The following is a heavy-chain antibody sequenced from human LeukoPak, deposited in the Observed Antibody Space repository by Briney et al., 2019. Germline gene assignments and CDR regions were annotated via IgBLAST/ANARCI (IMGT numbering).Heavy chain of an antibody. D-gene: IGHD4-11*01. CDR1: GYTFTSYG. Sequence: ASVKVSCKASGYTFTSYGISWVRQAPGQGLEWMGWISAYNGNTNYAQKLQGRVTMTTDTSTSTAYMELRSLRSDDTAVYYCAKQHYSNYRMMVYYFDYWGQGTLVTVSS. CDR3: AKQHYSNYRMMVYYFDY. V-gene: IGHV1-18*01. CDR2: ISAYNGNT. J-gene: IGHJ4*02.